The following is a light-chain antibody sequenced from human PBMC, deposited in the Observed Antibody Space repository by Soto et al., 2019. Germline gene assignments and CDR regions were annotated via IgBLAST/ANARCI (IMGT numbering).Light chain of an antibody. V-gene: IGKV1-39*01. J-gene: IGKJ2*01. CDR1: QSISSY. CDR3: QQSYSSPYT. Sequence: DIQMTQSPSSLSASVGDRVILTCRASQSISSYLNWYQKKPGQAPKLLIYSTSTLQSGVPSRFSGSGSGTDFTLTISSLQPEDFATYYCQQSYSSPYTFGHGTNLEIK. CDR2: STS.